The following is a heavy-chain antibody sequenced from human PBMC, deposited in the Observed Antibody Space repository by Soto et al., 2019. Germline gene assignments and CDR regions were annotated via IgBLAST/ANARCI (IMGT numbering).Heavy chain of an antibody. V-gene: IGHV3-21*01. J-gene: IGHJ6*02. CDR3: ARDPTYYYGMYV. CDR2: ISSSSSYI. CDR1: GFTFSSYS. Sequence: EVQLVESGGGLVKPGGSLRLSCAASGFTFSSYSMNWVSQAPGKGLEWVSSISSSSSYIYYADSVKGRFTISRDNAKNSLYLQMNSLRAEDTAVYYCARDPTYYYGMYVWGQGTTVTVSS.